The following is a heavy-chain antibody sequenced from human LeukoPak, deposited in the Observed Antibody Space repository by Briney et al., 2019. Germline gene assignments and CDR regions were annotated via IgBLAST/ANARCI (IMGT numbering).Heavy chain of an antibody. CDR1: GGSFSGYY. CDR3: ASGSYSSGYYYSDY. Sequence: PSETLSLTCAVYGGSFSGYYWSWIRQPPGKGLEWIGEINHSGSTNYNPSLKSRVTISVDTSKNQFSLKLSSVTAADTAVYYCASGSYSSGYYYSDYWGQGTLVTVSS. V-gene: IGHV4-34*01. D-gene: IGHD3-22*01. CDR2: INHSGST. J-gene: IGHJ4*02.